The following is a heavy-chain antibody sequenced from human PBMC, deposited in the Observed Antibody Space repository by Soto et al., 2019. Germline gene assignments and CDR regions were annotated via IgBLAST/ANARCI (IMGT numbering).Heavy chain of an antibody. Sequence: GGSLRLSCAASGFTFSSYGMHWVRQAPGKGLEWVAVISYDGSNKYYADSVKGRFTISRDNSKNTLYLQMNSLRVEDTAVYYCSRDLGLGYNSTFDYWGQGTLVTGSS. V-gene: IGHV3-30*03. CDR1: GFTFSSYG. CDR2: ISYDGSNK. J-gene: IGHJ4*02. D-gene: IGHD1-1*01. CDR3: SRDLGLGYNSTFDY.